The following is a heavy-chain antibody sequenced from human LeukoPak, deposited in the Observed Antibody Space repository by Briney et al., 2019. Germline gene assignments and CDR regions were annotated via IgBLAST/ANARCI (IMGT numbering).Heavy chain of an antibody. D-gene: IGHD4-17*01. CDR2: INHSGST. Sequence: SETLSLTCAVYGGSFSGYYWSWIRQPPGKGLEWIGEINHSGSTNYNPSLKSRVTISVDTSKNQFSLKLSSVTAADTAVYYCARARRDGPGPGWYFDLWGRGTLVTVSS. CDR1: GGSFSGYY. J-gene: IGHJ2*01. V-gene: IGHV4-34*01. CDR3: ARARRDGPGPGWYFDL.